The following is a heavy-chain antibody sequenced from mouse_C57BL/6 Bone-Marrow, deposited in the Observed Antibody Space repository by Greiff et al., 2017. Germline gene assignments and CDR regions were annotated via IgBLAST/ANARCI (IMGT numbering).Heavy chain of an antibody. V-gene: IGHV5-6*02. CDR1: GFTFSSYG. J-gene: IGHJ4*01. CDR3: ARRTTVVATRDYYAMDY. CDR2: ISSGGSYT. Sequence: VKLVESGGDLVKPGGSLKLSCAASGFTFSSYGMSWVRQTPDKRLEWVATISSGGSYTYYPDSVKGRFTISRDNAKNTLYLQMSSLKSEDTAMYYCARRTTVVATRDYYAMDYWGQGTSVTVAS. D-gene: IGHD1-1*01.